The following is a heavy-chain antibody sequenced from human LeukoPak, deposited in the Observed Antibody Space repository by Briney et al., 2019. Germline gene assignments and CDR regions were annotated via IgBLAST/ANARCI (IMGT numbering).Heavy chain of an antibody. CDR1: GGSISSSNYY. D-gene: IGHD3-16*02. Sequence: PSETLSLTCTVSGGSISSSNYYWGWIRQPPGKGLEWIGSMYYSGNTDYNPSLKSRVTISVDTSKNQFSLKVNSVTAADTAVYYCARTLGWASSRYPFDGWGQGALVTVSS. V-gene: IGHV4-39*01. J-gene: IGHJ4*02. CDR2: MYYSGNT. CDR3: ARTLGWASSRYPFDG.